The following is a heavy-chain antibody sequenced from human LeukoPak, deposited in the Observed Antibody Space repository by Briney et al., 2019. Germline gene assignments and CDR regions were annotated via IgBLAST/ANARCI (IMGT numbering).Heavy chain of an antibody. CDR2: ISAYNGNT. CDR1: GYTFTSYG. V-gene: IGHV1-18*01. J-gene: IGHJ5*02. CDR3: ARDFMDGFDP. D-gene: IGHD3/OR15-3a*01. Sequence: ASVTVSFTASGYTFTSYGISWVRQAPGQGLEWMGWISAYNGNTNYAQKLQGRVTMTTDTSTSTDYMELRSLRSDDTAVYYCARDFMDGFDPWGQGTLVTVSS.